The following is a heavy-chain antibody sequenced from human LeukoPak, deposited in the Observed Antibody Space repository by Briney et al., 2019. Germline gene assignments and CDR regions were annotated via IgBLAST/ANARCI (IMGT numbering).Heavy chain of an antibody. D-gene: IGHD3-22*01. J-gene: IGHJ4*02. V-gene: IGHV3-23*01. Sequence: PGGSLRLSCAASGFTFDDYAMHWVRQAPGKGLEWVSAISGSGGGTYYADSVKGRFTISRDNSKNTLSLQMNSLRVEDTAVYYCAKGTMDGGQYYYDSSGGQGTLVTVSS. CDR1: GFTFDDYA. CDR2: ISGSGGGT. CDR3: AKGTMDGGQYYYDSS.